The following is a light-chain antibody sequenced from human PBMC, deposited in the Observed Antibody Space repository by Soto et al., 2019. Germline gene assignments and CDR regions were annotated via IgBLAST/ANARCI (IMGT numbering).Light chain of an antibody. CDR1: QSVSSR. CDR3: QQYNNWLT. J-gene: IGKJ4*01. V-gene: IGKV3-15*01. CDR2: GTS. Sequence: EIVMTQSPATLSVSPGERVTLSCRASQSVSSRLAWYHQKPGKSPRLLIYGTSTRATGIPARFSGSGSGTEFTLTISSLQSEDSAVYYCQQYNNWLTFGGGTKVDI.